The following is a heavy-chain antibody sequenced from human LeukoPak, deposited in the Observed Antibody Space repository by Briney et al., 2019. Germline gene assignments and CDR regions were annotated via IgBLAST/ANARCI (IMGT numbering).Heavy chain of an antibody. CDR3: ATDVNYYDSSGYYFTDY. V-gene: IGHV1-24*01. J-gene: IGHJ4*02. Sequence: GASVKVSCKASGYTFTGYYMHWVRQAPGKGLEWMGGFDPEDGETIYAQKFQGRVTMTEDTSTDTAYMELSSLRSEDTAVYYCATDVNYYDSSGYYFTDYWGQGTLVTVSS. CDR2: FDPEDGET. D-gene: IGHD3-22*01. CDR1: GYTFTGYY.